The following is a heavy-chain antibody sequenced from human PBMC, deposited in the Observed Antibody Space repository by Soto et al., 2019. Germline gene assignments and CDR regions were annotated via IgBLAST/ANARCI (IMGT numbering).Heavy chain of an antibody. CDR2: ITASGGST. CDR1: GFTFSSYA. D-gene: IGHD6-19*01. V-gene: IGHV3-23*01. CDR3: AIEVVPGYFDY. Sequence: GGSLRLSCTASGFTFSSYAMNWVRQAPGKGLEWVSGITASGGSTYYADSVKGRFTISRDNSKNTLYLQMNSLKAEETAMYYCAIEVVPGYFDYRGQGTQVTVSS. J-gene: IGHJ4*02.